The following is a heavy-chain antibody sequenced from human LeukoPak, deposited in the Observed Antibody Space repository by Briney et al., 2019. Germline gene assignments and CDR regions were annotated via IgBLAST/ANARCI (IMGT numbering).Heavy chain of an antibody. D-gene: IGHD3-10*01. Sequence: GGSLRLSCAASGFTFSSYWMSWVRQAPGKGLEWVANIKQDGSEKYYVDSVKGRFTISRDNAKNSLYLQMNSLRAEDTAVYYCARDGGRILWSDGAFDIWGQGTMVTVSS. J-gene: IGHJ3*02. CDR2: IKQDGSEK. V-gene: IGHV3-7*01. CDR3: ARDGGRILWSDGAFDI. CDR1: GFTFSSYW.